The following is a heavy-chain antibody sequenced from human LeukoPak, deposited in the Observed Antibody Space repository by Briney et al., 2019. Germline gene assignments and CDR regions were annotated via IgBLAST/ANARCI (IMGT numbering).Heavy chain of an antibody. CDR1: GFTFSSYA. V-gene: IGHV3-30-3*01. D-gene: IGHD3-22*01. CDR2: ISYDGSNK. Sequence: GGSLRLSCAASGFTFSSYAMHWVRQAPGKGLEWVAAISYDGSNKYYADSVKGRFTISRDNSKNTLYLQMNSLRAEDTAVYYCALSSGYYYGYFDYWGQGTLVTVSS. J-gene: IGHJ4*02. CDR3: ALSSGYYYGYFDY.